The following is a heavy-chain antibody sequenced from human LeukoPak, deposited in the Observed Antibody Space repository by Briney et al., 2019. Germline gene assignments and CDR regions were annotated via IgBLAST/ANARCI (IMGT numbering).Heavy chain of an antibody. CDR1: GGSISSYY. D-gene: IGHD3-22*01. J-gene: IGHJ5*02. CDR3: ARMKVDSSGYYLNWSDP. CDR2: IYYSGST. V-gene: IGHV4-59*01. Sequence: SETLSLTCTVSGGSISSYYWSWIRQPPGKGLEWIGYIYYSGSTNYNPSLKSRVAISVDTSKNQFSLKLSSVTAADTAVYYCARMKVDSSGYYLNWSDPWGQGTLVTVSS.